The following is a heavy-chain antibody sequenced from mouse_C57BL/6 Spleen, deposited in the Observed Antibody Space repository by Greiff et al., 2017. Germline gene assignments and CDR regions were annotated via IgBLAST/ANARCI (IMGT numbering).Heavy chain of an antibody. V-gene: IGHV1-53*01. Sequence: QVQLQQPGTELVKPGASVKLSCKASGYTFTSYWMHWVKPRPGQGLEWIGNINPSNGGTNYNEKFKSKATLTVDKSSSTAYMQLSSLASGDSAVYYCARSDGYYRLWYFDVWGTGTTVTVSS. CDR3: ARSDGYYRLWYFDV. CDR1: GYTFTSYW. CDR2: INPSNGGT. J-gene: IGHJ1*03. D-gene: IGHD2-3*01.